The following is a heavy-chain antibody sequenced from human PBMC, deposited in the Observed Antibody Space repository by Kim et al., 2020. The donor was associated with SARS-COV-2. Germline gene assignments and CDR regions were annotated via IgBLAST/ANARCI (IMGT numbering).Heavy chain of an antibody. V-gene: IGHV3-20*04. D-gene: IGHD6-19*01. CDR1: GFTFGDYG. J-gene: IGHJ6*02. CDR2: INWNGGST. Sequence: GGSLRLSCAASGFTFGDYGMSWVRQAPGKGLEWVSGINWNGGSTGYADSVKGRFTVSRDNAKNSLYLQMNSLRAEDTALYYCARGRKQWLTYYYYYGMDVGGQGTTGTVAS. CDR3: ARGRKQWLTYYYYYGMDV.